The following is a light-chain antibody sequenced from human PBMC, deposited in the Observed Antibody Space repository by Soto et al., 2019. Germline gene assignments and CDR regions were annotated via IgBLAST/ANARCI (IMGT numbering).Light chain of an antibody. CDR2: QAS. J-gene: IGKJ1*01. CDR1: QNIDIW. V-gene: IGKV1-5*03. CDR3: QQHKSSPRT. Sequence: DIQMTQSPSTLSASVGDRVTITCRASQNIDIWLAWYQQKPGKAPKVLIYQASNLESGVPSRFSGSGSGTEFTLTISSLQPDDFASYHCQQHKSSPRTFGQGTKVEI.